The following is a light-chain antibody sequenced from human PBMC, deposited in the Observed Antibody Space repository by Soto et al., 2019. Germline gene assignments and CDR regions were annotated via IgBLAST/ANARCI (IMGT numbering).Light chain of an antibody. CDR2: DVS. J-gene: IGLJ1*01. CDR1: SSDVGGYSY. CDR3: CSYAGAVTDV. Sequence: QSALTQPRSVSGSPGHSVTISCTGTSSDVGGYSYVSWYQQHPGKAPKLMISDVSKRSSGVPDRFSGSKFGNTASLTISGLQAEDEADYSCCSYAGAVTDVFGSGTKVTVL. V-gene: IGLV2-11*01.